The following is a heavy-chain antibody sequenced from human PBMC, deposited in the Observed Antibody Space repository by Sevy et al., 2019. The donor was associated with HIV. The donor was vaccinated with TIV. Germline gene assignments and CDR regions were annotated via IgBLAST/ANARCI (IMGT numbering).Heavy chain of an antibody. CDR1: GYTFTGYY. J-gene: IGHJ4*02. V-gene: IGHV1-2*02. CDR2: INPNSGGT. Sequence: ASVKVSCKASGYTFTGYYMHWVRQAPGQGLEWMGWINPNSGGTNYAQKFQGRVTMTRDTSISTAYMELSRLGSDDTAVYYCARSKLPYGSGSYYNPGYWGQGTLVTVSS. CDR3: ARSKLPYGSGSYYNPGY. D-gene: IGHD3-10*01.